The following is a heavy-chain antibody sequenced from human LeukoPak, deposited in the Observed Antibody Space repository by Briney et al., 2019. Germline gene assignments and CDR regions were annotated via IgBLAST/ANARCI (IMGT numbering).Heavy chain of an antibody. CDR3: ATDRFATTTGRNNWFDP. Sequence: TGGSLRLSCAASGFTFSDYYMSWIRQAPGKGLEGVSYISSSGSTIYYADSVKGRFTISRDNSKNTLYLQMSSLRAEDTAVYYCATDRFATTTGRNNWFDPWGQGTLVIVSS. D-gene: IGHD5-12*01. V-gene: IGHV3-11*04. CDR2: ISSSGSTI. CDR1: GFTFSDYY. J-gene: IGHJ5*02.